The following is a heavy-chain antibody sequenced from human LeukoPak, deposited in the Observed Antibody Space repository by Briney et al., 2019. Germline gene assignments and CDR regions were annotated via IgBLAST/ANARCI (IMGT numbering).Heavy chain of an antibody. D-gene: IGHD3-22*01. CDR1: GGTFSSYA. Sequence: SVKVSCKASGGTFSSYAISWVRQAPGQGLEWMGRINPILGIANYAQKFQGRVTITADKSTSTAYMELSSLRSEDTAVYYCAREGQYYYDSSGSHFDYWGQGTLVTVSS. CDR2: INPILGIA. CDR3: AREGQYYYDSSGSHFDY. J-gene: IGHJ4*02. V-gene: IGHV1-69*04.